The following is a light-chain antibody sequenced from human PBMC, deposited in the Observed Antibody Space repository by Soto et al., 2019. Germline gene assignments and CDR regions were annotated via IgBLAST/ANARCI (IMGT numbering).Light chain of an antibody. Sequence: DIQMTQSPSSLSASVGDRVTITCRASQSIDNYLNWYQQKSGKAPQLLIYSASHLQSGVPSRFSGGGYGTDFILTISSLQPEESAIYFCQQSITAPLTFGGGTKVEIK. V-gene: IGKV1-39*01. CDR3: QQSITAPLT. CDR2: SAS. J-gene: IGKJ4*01. CDR1: QSIDNY.